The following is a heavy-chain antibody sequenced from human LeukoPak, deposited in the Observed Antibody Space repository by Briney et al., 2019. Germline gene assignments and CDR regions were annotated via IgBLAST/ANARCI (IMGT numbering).Heavy chain of an antibody. CDR2: TSSNGGST. CDR3: ARGGIHSSSGNDAFDI. J-gene: IGHJ3*02. CDR1: GFTFSSYA. Sequence: GGSLRLSCAASGFTFSSYAMHWVRQAPGKGLEYVSATSSNGGSTYYADSVKGRFTISRDNSKNTLYLQMGSLRAEDMAVYYCARGGIHSSSGNDAFDIWGQGTMVTVSS. D-gene: IGHD6-13*01. V-gene: IGHV3-64*02.